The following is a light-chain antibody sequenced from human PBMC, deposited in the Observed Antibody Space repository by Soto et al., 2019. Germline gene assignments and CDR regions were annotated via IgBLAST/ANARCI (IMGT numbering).Light chain of an antibody. J-gene: IGLJ1*01. Sequence: QSVLTQPPSASGSPGQSVTISCTGTSSDVGGYNYVSWYQQHPGKAPKVMIYEVNKRPSGVPDRFSGSKSGNTASLTVSGLQAEDEADYYCGSHAGSNSYVFGTGTKLTVL. V-gene: IGLV2-8*01. CDR2: EVN. CDR3: GSHAGSNSYV. CDR1: SSDVGGYNY.